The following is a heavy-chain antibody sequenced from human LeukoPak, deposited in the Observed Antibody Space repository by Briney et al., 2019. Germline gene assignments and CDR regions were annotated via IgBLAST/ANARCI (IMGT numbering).Heavy chain of an antibody. CDR1: GFTFSSYA. Sequence: AGGSLRLSCAASGFTFSSYAMHWVRQAPGKGLEWVAVISYDGSNKYYADSVKGRFTIPRDNSKNTLYLQMNSLRAEDTAVYYCARGGDYEGVWNYSMDVWGQGTTVTVSS. J-gene: IGHJ6*02. CDR2: ISYDGSNK. D-gene: IGHD4-17*01. CDR3: ARGGDYEGVWNYSMDV. V-gene: IGHV3-30-3*01.